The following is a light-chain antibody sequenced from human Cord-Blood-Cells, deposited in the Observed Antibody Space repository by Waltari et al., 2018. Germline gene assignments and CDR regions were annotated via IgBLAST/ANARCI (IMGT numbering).Light chain of an antibody. CDR3: QQYDNLPTWT. V-gene: IGKV1-33*01. J-gene: IGKJ1*01. CDR1: QDISNY. CDR2: DAS. Sequence: DIQMTQSPSSLSASVGDRVTITFQASQDISNYLNWYQQKPGKAPKLLIYDASNLETGVPSRFSGSGSGTDFTFTISSLQPEDIATYYCQQYDNLPTWTFGQGTKVEIK.